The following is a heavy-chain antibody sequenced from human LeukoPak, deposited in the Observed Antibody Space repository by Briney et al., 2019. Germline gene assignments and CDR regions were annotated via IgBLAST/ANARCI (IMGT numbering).Heavy chain of an antibody. CDR2: IASDGSST. V-gene: IGHV3-74*01. Sequence: GGSLRLSCAASGFTFSSYWMNWVRQAPGKGLVWVSRIASDGSSTTYADSVKGRFSISRDNAKNTLYLQMNSLRVEDTAVYYCAREVENGWFGELLYYYYGMDVWGQGTTVTVSS. CDR1: GFTFSSYW. J-gene: IGHJ6*02. CDR3: AREVENGWFGELLYYYYGMDV. D-gene: IGHD3-10*01.